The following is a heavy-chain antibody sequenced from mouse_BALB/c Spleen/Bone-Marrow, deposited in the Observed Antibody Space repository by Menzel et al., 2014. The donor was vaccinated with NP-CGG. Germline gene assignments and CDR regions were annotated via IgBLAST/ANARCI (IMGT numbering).Heavy chain of an antibody. J-gene: IGHJ4*01. CDR3: ARGGITTVVPYSMDY. D-gene: IGHD1-1*01. CDR2: IDPRSGGT. V-gene: IGHV1-54*03. CDR1: GYAFTNYL. Sequence: QVQLQQSGAELVRPGTSVKVSCKASGYAFTNYLIEWVKQRPGQGLEWIGVIDPRSGGTDYNEKFKGKAPLTADKSSSTAYMQLNSLTSGDSAVYSCARGGITTVVPYSMDYWGQGTSVTVSS.